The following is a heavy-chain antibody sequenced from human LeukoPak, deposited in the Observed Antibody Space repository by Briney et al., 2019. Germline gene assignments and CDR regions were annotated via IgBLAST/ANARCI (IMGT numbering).Heavy chain of an antibody. CDR2: ISHIGRT. J-gene: IGHJ5*02. V-gene: IGHV4-34*01. Sequence: SGTVPLTRVVCLGSFREYYWRGLRQPPGKGLEGIGEISHIGRTNYNPSLESRVTISVDTSKNQFSLKLSSVTAADTAVYYCARGRWEVRFDPWGQGTLVTVSS. CDR1: LGSFREYY. CDR3: ARGRWEVRFDP. D-gene: IGHD1-26*01.